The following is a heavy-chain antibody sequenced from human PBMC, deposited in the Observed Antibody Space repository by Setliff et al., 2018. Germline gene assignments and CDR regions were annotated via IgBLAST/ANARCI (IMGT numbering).Heavy chain of an antibody. V-gene: IGHV4-59*02. J-gene: IGHJ5*01. CDR3: ARDRTFYGSGTYTRWFDS. CDR1: GGSVRSHY. CDR2: VFYSGDT. D-gene: IGHD3-10*01. Sequence: SETLSLTCTVSGGSVRSHYWSWIRQPPGKGLEWIGFVFYSGDTRYNPSLKSRVTMSVETSKNHFSLRLSSVTAADTAVYFCARDRTFYGSGTYTRWFDSWGQGTLVTVSS.